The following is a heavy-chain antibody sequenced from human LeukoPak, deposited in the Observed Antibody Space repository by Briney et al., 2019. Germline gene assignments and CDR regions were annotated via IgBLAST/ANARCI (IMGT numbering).Heavy chain of an antibody. D-gene: IGHD6-13*01. J-gene: IGHJ4*02. CDR3: AVGSSWYRGIDY. V-gene: IGHV3-30*03. CDR2: ISYDGSNK. CDR1: GFSFSSYG. Sequence: GESLRLSCAASGFSFSSYGMHWVRQAPGKGLGRVAVISYDGSNKYYAGSVKGRFTISRDNSKNTLWLQMNSLRAEDTAVYYCAVGSSWYRGIDYWGQGTLVTVSS.